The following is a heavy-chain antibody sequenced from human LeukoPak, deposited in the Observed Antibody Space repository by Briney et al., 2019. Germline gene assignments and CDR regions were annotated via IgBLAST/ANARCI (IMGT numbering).Heavy chain of an antibody. D-gene: IGHD7-27*01. J-gene: IGHJ4*02. V-gene: IGHV3-11*06. CDR1: GFTFSDYY. CDR2: ISSSSSYI. CDR3: VAELGMATDY. Sequence: GGSLRLSCAASGFTFSDYYMSWIRQAPGKGLEWVSSISSSSSYIYYADSVKGRFTISRDNAKNSLYLQMNSLRAEDTAVYYCVAELGMATDYWGQGTLVTVSS.